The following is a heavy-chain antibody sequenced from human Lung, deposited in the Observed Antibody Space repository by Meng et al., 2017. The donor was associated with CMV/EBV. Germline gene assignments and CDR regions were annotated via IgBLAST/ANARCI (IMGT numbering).Heavy chain of an antibody. D-gene: IGHD6-19*01. CDR2: IYHSGGT. Sequence: PQLLTPYGPRSLTCAVPGASIPLSTLWLWLRHPPWTGHDGIVEIYHSGGTNYHPSLSARVTISLAKSKNQLSLTLRSVTAADTAVYYCARDPYATGWAGWGQGTLVTVSS. CDR1: GASIPLSTL. V-gene: IGHV4-4*02. J-gene: IGHJ4*02. CDR3: ARDPYATGWAG.